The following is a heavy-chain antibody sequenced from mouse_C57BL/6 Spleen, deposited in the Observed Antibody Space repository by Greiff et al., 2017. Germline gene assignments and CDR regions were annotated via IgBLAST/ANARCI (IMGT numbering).Heavy chain of an antibody. V-gene: IGHV1-54*01. CDR3: ASSDGYDGGPDY. J-gene: IGHJ2*01. CDR2: INPGSGGT. D-gene: IGHD2-2*01. CDR1: GYAFTNYL. Sequence: VQLQQSGAELVRPGTSVKVSCKASGYAFTNYLIEWVKQRPGQGLEWIGVINPGSGGTNYNEKFKGKATLTADKSSSTAYMQLSSLTSEDSAVYFCASSDGYDGGPDYWGQGTTLTVSS.